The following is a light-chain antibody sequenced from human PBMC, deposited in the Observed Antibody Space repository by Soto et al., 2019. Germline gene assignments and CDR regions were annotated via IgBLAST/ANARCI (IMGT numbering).Light chain of an antibody. CDR1: QSISSY. CDR3: QQSYSTPT. CDR2: AAS. V-gene: IGKV1-39*01. J-gene: IGKJ5*01. Sequence: DIQMTQSPSSLSASVGDRVTITCRASQSISSYLNWYQQKPGKAPKLLIYAASSLQSGVPSRFIGSGSGTDFTLTISSLQPEDFATYYCQQSYSTPTFVQGTRLEIK.